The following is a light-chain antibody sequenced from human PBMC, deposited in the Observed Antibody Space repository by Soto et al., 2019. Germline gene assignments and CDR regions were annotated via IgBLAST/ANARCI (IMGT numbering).Light chain of an antibody. CDR3: QQYNDYST. CDR1: QSIDIW. J-gene: IGKJ1*01. V-gene: IGKV1-5*03. CDR2: KAS. Sequence: DIQMTQSPSTLSASVGDRVTITCRASQSIDIWLAWYQQKPGEAPKLLIFKASSLQSGVPSRFSGSGSGTEFTLTISSLQPDDFATYYCQQYNDYSTFGQGTKVEIK.